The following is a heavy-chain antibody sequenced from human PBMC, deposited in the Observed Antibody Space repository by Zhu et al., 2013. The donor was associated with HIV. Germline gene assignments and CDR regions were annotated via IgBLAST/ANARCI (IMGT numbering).Heavy chain of an antibody. CDR3: ASNTGPNGDSS. D-gene: IGHD4-17*01. V-gene: IGHV4-59*01. CDR2: IYYSGST. Sequence: QVQLQESGPGLVKPSETLSLTCTVSGGSSTSYYWSWIRQPPGKGLEWIGYIYYSGSTNYNPSLKSRVTISVDTSKNQFSLKLSSVTAADTAVYYCASNTGPNGDSSWGQGTLVTVSS. J-gene: IGHJ4*02. CDR1: GGSSTSYY.